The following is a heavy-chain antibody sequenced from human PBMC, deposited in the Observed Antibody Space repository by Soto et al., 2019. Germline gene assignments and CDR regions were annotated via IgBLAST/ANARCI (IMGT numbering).Heavy chain of an antibody. CDR1: GGTFSSYA. J-gene: IGHJ6*02. CDR2: IIPLLNTP. CDR3: ARESSSPNYYYYGMDV. V-gene: IGHV1-69*01. D-gene: IGHD6-6*01. Sequence: QVQLVQSGAEVKKPGSSVKVSCRASGGTFSSYAVSWVRQAPGQGLEWMGVIIPLLNTPKYVQKFQGRVTITADASATTAYMGLSSLRSEDTAVYYCARESSSPNYYYYGMDVWGQGTTVTVSS.